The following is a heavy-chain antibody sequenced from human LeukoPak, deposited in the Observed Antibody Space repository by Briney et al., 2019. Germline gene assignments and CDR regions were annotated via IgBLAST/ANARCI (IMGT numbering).Heavy chain of an antibody. Sequence: PGGSLRLSCAASGFTFSGSAMHWVRQASGKGLEWVSYISSSGLTIHYADSVKGRFTISRDNAKNSLYLQVNSLIGEDTAVYYCARVGDDYNEYVDYWGQGTLVTVSS. CDR2: ISSSGLTI. J-gene: IGHJ4*02. V-gene: IGHV3-48*04. D-gene: IGHD2-21*02. CDR3: ARVGDDYNEYVDY. CDR1: GFTFSGSA.